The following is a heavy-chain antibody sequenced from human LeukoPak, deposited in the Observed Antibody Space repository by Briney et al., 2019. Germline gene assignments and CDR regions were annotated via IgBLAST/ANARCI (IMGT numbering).Heavy chain of an antibody. Sequence: GGSLRLSCAASGFTFSSYWMSWVRQAPGKGLEWVANIKQDGSEKYYVDSVKGRFTISRDNAKNSLYLQMNSLRAGDTAVYYCARDFAYYDSSGYNWFDPWGQGTLVTVSS. V-gene: IGHV3-7*01. CDR1: GFTFSSYW. J-gene: IGHJ5*02. D-gene: IGHD3-22*01. CDR3: ARDFAYYDSSGYNWFDP. CDR2: IKQDGSEK.